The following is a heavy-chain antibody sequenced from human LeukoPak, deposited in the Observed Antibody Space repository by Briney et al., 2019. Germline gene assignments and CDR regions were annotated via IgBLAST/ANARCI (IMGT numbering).Heavy chain of an antibody. Sequence: GASVKVSCKASGYTFTSYYMHWVRQAPGQGLEWMGIINPSGGSTSYAQKFQGRVTMTRDTSTSTVYMELSSLRSEDTAVYYCARDFLGYYYDSSGYYFDYWGQGTLVTVSS. CDR2: INPSGGST. D-gene: IGHD3-22*01. CDR3: ARDFLGYYYDSSGYYFDY. V-gene: IGHV1-46*01. CDR1: GYTFTSYY. J-gene: IGHJ4*02.